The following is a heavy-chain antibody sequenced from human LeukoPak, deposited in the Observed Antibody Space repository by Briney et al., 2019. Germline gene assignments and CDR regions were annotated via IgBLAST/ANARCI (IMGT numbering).Heavy chain of an antibody. Sequence: GGSLRLSCAASGFTFSSYSMNWVRQAPGKGLEWVSSISSSSSYIYYADSVKGRFTISRDNAKNSLYLQMNSLRAEDTAVYYCARDEGSSGWYGQNWFDPLGQGTLVTVSS. CDR2: ISSSSSYI. V-gene: IGHV3-21*01. CDR3: ARDEGSSGWYGQNWFDP. D-gene: IGHD6-19*01. J-gene: IGHJ5*02. CDR1: GFTFSSYS.